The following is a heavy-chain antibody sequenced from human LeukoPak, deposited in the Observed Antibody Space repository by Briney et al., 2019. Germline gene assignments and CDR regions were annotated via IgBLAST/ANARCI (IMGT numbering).Heavy chain of an antibody. V-gene: IGHV5-10-1*01. CDR2: IDPSDSYT. CDR1: GYSFTSYW. D-gene: IGHD3-9*01. Sequence: GESLKISCKGSGYSFTSYWISWVRQMPGKGLEWMGRIDPSDSYTNYSPSFQGHVTISADKSISTAYLQWSSLKASDTAMYYCARLLYYDILTGYNWFDPWGQGTLVTVPS. CDR3: ARLLYYDILTGYNWFDP. J-gene: IGHJ5*02.